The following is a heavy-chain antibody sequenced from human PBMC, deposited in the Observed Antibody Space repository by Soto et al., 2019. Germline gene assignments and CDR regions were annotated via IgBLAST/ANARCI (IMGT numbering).Heavy chain of an antibody. CDR3: VRQGLGNLHGLVDV. Sequence: QVHLQQSGPGLVKPSETLSLTCTVSSGPSSSHNWGWIRQSPGRGLEWIGYVYNTGGTSYNPSLKSRVTISADTSANHLSLPLRSVTAADTAIYYCVRQGLGNLHGLVDVW. CDR2: VYNTGGT. J-gene: IGHJ6*01. CDR1: SGPSSSHN. D-gene: IGHD1-1*01. V-gene: IGHV4-59*08.